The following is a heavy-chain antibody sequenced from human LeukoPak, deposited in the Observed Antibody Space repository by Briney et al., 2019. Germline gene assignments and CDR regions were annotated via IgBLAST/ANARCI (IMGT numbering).Heavy chain of an antibody. V-gene: IGHV1-69*04. CDR3: ARYYYDSSGYPDYYYYYGMDV. J-gene: IGHJ6*02. Sequence: SVKVSCKASGYTFTSYDINWVRQAPGQGLEWMGRIIPILGIANYAQKFQGRVTITADKSTSTAYMELSSLRSEDTAVYYCARYYYDSSGYPDYYYYYGMDVWGQGTTVTVSS. CDR1: GYTFTSYD. CDR2: IIPILGIA. D-gene: IGHD3-22*01.